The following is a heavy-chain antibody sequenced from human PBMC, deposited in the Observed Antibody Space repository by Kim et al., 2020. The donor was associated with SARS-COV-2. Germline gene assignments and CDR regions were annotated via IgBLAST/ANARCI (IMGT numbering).Heavy chain of an antibody. J-gene: IGHJ6*01. D-gene: IGHD6-6*01. Sequence: SETLSLTCTVSGGSISSYYWSWIRQPPGKGLEWIGYIYYSGSTNYNPSLKSRVTISVDTSKNQFSLKLSSVTAADTAVYYCARDHRSSSHYYYYGMDVWG. CDR3: ARDHRSSSHYYYYGMDV. CDR1: GGSISSYY. V-gene: IGHV4-59*01. CDR2: IYYSGST.